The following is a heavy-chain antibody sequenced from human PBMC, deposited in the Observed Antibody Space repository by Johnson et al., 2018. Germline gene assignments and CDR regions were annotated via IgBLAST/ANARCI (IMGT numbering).Heavy chain of an antibody. Sequence: QVQLVQSGAQVKKPGSSVKVSCKASGGTFISYAISWVRQAPGQGLEWMGGIIPIIGTSHYAQKFQGRVTTTADESTSTAYMELSSLRSEDTAVYYCATTGEDGDYYYYYAMYVWGQGTTVTVSS. CDR1: GGTFISYA. J-gene: IGHJ6*02. V-gene: IGHV1-69*12. CDR3: ATTGEDGDYYYYYAMYV. D-gene: IGHD4-17*01. CDR2: IIPIIGTS.